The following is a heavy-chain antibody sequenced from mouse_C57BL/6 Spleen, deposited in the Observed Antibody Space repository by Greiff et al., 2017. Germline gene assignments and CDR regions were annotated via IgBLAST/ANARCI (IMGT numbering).Heavy chain of an antibody. V-gene: IGHV1-52*01. CDR1: GYTFTSYW. D-gene: IGHD1-1*01. CDR3: AREGTYGSSYGFAY. J-gene: IGHJ3*01. Sequence: QVQLQQPGAELVRPGSSVKLSCKASGYTFTSYWMHWVKQRPIQGLEWIGNIDPSDSETHYNQKFKDKATLTVDKSSSTAYMQLSSLTSEDSAVYYCAREGTYGSSYGFAYWGQGTLVTVSA. CDR2: IDPSDSET.